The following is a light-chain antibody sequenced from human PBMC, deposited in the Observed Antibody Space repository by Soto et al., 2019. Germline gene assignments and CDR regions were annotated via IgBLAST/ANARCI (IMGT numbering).Light chain of an antibody. CDR3: QQYDVSLWT. CDR1: QSVSSSY. CDR2: GAS. J-gene: IGKJ1*01. V-gene: IGKV3-20*01. Sequence: ELVLTQSPGTLSLSPGERATLSCRASQSVSSSYLAWYQQKPGQAPRLLIFGASIRATGIPDSFSGSRSGTDFTVTISRLEPEDFAGYSCQQYDVSLWTFGKGTKEEIE.